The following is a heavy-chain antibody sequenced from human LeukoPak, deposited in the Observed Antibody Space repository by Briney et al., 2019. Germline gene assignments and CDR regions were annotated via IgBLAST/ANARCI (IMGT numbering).Heavy chain of an antibody. CDR1: GGSISSGSYY. J-gene: IGHJ3*02. CDR2: IYTSGST. V-gene: IGHV4-61*02. Sequence: PSETLSLTCTVSGGSISSGSYYWSWIRQPAGKGLEWIGRIYTSGSTNYNPSLKSRVTISVDTSKNQFSLKLSSVTAADTAVYYCVRALRFLEWHDAFDIWGQGTMVTVSS. CDR3: VRALRFLEWHDAFDI. D-gene: IGHD3-3*01.